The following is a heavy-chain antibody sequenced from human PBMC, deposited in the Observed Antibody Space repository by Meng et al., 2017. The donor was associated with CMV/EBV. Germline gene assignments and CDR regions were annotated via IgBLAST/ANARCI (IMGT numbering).Heavy chain of an antibody. CDR2: INPNSGGT. Sequence: ASVKVSCKASGYTFTGYYMHWVRQAPGQGLEWMGWINPNSGGTNYAQKFQGRVTMTRDTSISTAYMELSRLSSVTAADTAVYYCAREWAEGSSWVSGMDVWGQGTTVTVSS. J-gene: IGHJ6*02. CDR1: GYTFTGYY. D-gene: IGHD6-6*01. CDR3: AREWAEGSSWVSGMDV. V-gene: IGHV1-2*02.